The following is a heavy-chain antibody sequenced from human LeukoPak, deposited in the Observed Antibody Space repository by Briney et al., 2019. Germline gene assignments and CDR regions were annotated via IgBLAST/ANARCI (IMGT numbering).Heavy chain of an antibody. CDR3: ARELVAGGGRRGMDV. CDR1: GFTVSTNY. D-gene: IGHD6-19*01. J-gene: IGHJ6*02. Sequence: GGSLRLSCAASGFTVSTNYMSWVRQAPGKGREWVSVIYSDGRTSYADSVRGRFTISRDNSKNTLYLQTSSLRAEDTAVYYCARELVAGGGRRGMDVWGQGTTVTVSS. V-gene: IGHV3-66*01. CDR2: IYSDGRT.